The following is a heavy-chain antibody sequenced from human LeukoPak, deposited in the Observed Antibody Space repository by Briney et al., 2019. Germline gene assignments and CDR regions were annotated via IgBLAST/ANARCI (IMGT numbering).Heavy chain of an antibody. Sequence: GGSLRLSCAASGFTFSSYSMNWVRQAPGKGLEWVSAISGSGGSTYYADSVKGRFTISRDNSKNTLYLQMNSLRAEDTAVYYCAKDRSYYDSSGYTQNDYWGQGSLVTVSS. J-gene: IGHJ4*02. CDR3: AKDRSYYDSSGYTQNDY. CDR2: ISGSGGST. V-gene: IGHV3-23*01. CDR1: GFTFSSYS. D-gene: IGHD3-22*01.